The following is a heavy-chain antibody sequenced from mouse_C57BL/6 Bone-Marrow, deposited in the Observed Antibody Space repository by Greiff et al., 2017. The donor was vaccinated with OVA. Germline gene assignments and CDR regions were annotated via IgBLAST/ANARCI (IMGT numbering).Heavy chain of an antibody. CDR3: ARRNPIYYDYDEYAY. CDR1: GFTFSSYG. CDR2: ISSGGSYT. Sequence: EVMLVESGGDLVKPGGSLKLSCAASGFTFSSYGMSWVRQTPDKRLEWVATISSGGSYTYYTDSVKGRFTISRDNAKNTLYLQMSSLKSEDTAMYYCARRNPIYYDYDEYAYWGQGTLVTVSA. J-gene: IGHJ3*01. D-gene: IGHD2-4*01. V-gene: IGHV5-6*02.